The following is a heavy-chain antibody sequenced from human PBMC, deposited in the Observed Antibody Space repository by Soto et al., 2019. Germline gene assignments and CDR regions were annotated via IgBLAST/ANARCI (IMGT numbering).Heavy chain of an antibody. J-gene: IGHJ6*02. D-gene: IGHD2-8*01. CDR2: IIPIFGTA. CDR1: GGTFSSYA. V-gene: IGHV1-69*12. CDR3: ACTVSNYYYYGMDV. Sequence: QVQLVQSGAEVKKPGSSVKVSCKASGGTFSSYAISWVRQAPGQGLEWMGGIIPIFGTADYAQKFQGRVTMTAAEATSTAYMELSSLRSEDTAVYYCACTVSNYYYYGMDVWGQGTTVTVSS.